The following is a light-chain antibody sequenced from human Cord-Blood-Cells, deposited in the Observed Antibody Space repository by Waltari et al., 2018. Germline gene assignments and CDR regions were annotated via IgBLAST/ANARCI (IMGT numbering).Light chain of an antibody. Sequence: ETTLTQSPAFMSATPGDKVNISCKASQDIDDDKNWYQQKPGESAMFTSHAANTLVPGVSTRCSGSGYRSDFTLTIKNIDSADAAYHSCLEHDNFPLHTFGGATKVELE. CDR3: LEHDNFPLHT. V-gene: IGKV5-2*01. CDR1: QDIDDD. J-gene: IGKJ4*01. CDR2: AAN.